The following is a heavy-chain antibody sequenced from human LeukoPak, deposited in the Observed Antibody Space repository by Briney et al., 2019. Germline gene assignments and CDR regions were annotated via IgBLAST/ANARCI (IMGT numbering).Heavy chain of an antibody. V-gene: IGHV4-59*12. CDR1: GGSISSYY. CDR3: ARDRLTGYSSEAAFDI. D-gene: IGHD3-9*01. CDR2: IYYSGST. Sequence: SETLSLTCTVSGGSISSYYWSWIRQPPGKGLEWIGYIYYSGSTNYNPSLKSRVTISVDTSKNQFSLKLSSVTAADTAVYYCARDRLTGYSSEAAFDIWGQGTMVTVSS. J-gene: IGHJ3*02.